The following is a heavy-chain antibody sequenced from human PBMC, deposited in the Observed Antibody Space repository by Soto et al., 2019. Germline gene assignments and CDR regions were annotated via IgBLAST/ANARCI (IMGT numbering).Heavy chain of an antibody. CDR1: GFTFSDYG. Sequence: QVQLVESGGGVVQPGRSLRVSCAASGFTFSDYGIYWVRQAPGKGLEWVALISYDGNNREYGDSVKGRFTISRDNSKNTLYLQMNSLRFEDTAVYYCTFGDNSFDYWGQGTLFTVSS. D-gene: IGHD1-20*01. J-gene: IGHJ4*02. CDR3: TFGDNSFDY. CDR2: ISYDGNNR. V-gene: IGHV3-30*03.